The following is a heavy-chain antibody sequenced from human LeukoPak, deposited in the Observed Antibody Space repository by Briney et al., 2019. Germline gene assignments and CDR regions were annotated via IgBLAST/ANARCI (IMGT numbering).Heavy chain of an antibody. V-gene: IGHV3-30-3*01. CDR2: ISYDGSDN. Sequence: GRSLRLSCAASGFTFSSYAMHWVRQAPGKGLEWVAVISYDGSDNYSADSVKGRFIISRDNSKNTLYLQMNSLRAEDTAVYYCARLGGSPDLLRLLQWSNWFDPWGQGTLVTVSS. D-gene: IGHD3-3*01. CDR1: GFTFSSYA. CDR3: ARLGGSPDLLRLLQWSNWFDP. J-gene: IGHJ5*02.